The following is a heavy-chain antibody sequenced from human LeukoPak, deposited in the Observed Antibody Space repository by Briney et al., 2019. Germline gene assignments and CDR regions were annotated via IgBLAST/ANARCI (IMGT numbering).Heavy chain of an antibody. V-gene: IGHV3-23*01. Sequence: SGGSLRLSCAASGFTFSNYAMSWVRQAPGKGLEWVSGISGSGGSTYYVDSVKGRFTISRDYSKNTLYLQMNSLRAEDTAVYYCAKDEGSSGWAWVSYWGQGTLVTVSS. CDR2: ISGSGGST. D-gene: IGHD6-19*01. CDR3: AKDEGSSGWAWVSY. CDR1: GFTFSNYA. J-gene: IGHJ4*02.